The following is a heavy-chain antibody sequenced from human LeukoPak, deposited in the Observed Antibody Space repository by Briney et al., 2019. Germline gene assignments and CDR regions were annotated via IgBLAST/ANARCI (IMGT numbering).Heavy chain of an antibody. CDR2: INHSGST. CDR1: GGSFGGYY. CDR3: ARAALRYFDWFSSGWFDP. D-gene: IGHD3-9*01. V-gene: IGHV4-34*01. J-gene: IGHJ5*02. Sequence: KPSETLSLTCAVYGGSFGGYYWSWIRQPPGKGLEWIGEINHSGSTNYNPSLKSRVTISVDTSKNQFSLKLSSVTAADTAVYYCARAALRYFDWFSSGWFDPWGQGTLVTVSS.